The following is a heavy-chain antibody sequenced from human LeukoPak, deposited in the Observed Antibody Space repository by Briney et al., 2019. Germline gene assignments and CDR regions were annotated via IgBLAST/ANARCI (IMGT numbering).Heavy chain of an antibody. D-gene: IGHD6-13*01. V-gene: IGHV1-69*04. CDR2: IIPNLTKT. J-gene: IGHJ4*02. CDR1: GGTFSSHP. CDR3: ATARTYSSSWYGPVN. Sequence: SVKVSCKASGGTFSSHPISWVRQAPGQGLQWMGRIIPNLTKTHYAQKFQGRVTITADTSTSTAYMELSSLRSEDTAVYYCATARTYSSSWYGPVNWGQGTLVTVSS.